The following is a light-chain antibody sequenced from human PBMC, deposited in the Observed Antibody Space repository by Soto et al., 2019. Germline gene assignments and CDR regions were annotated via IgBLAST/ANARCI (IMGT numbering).Light chain of an antibody. CDR1: QSVGRS. CDR2: DTS. V-gene: IGKV3-11*01. CDR3: QHRANWPLT. J-gene: IGKJ4*01. Sequence: EIVMTQSPATLSLSPGERATLSCRASQSVGRSLAWYQQKPGQAPRLLIYDTSNRATGIPARFSGSGSGTDFTLTISSLAPEDFAVYYCQHRANWPLTFGGGTKVDIK.